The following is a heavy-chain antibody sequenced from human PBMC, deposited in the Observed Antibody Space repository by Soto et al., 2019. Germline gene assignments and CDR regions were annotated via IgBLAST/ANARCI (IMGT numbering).Heavy chain of an antibody. Sequence: EVQLLDSGGGLAQPGGSLRVSCAASGLIFNNYAMNWVRQAPGEGLQWVAGISASGVSTYYADSVKGRFIISRDNTKNTLFLQMNSLRAGDTAIYYGAKVPLRTYYFDYCGLGTLVTVSS. D-gene: IGHD4-17*01. CDR1: GLIFNNYA. V-gene: IGHV3-23*01. J-gene: IGHJ4*02. CDR3: AKVPLRTYYFDY. CDR2: ISASGVST.